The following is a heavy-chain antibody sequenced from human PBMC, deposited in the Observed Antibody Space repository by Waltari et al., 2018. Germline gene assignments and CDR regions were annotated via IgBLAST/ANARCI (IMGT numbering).Heavy chain of an antibody. J-gene: IGHJ6*02. Sequence: EVQLVESGGGLVQPGGSLRLSCAASGFTFSSYEMNWTRPAPGKGLEWVSYISSSGSTIYYADSVKGRFTISRDNAKNSLYLQMNSLRAEDTAVYYCARDGSGSDYYYYYGMDVWGQGTTVTVSS. D-gene: IGHD1-26*01. CDR2: ISSSGSTI. V-gene: IGHV3-48*03. CDR3: ARDGSGSDYYYYYGMDV. CDR1: GFTFSSYE.